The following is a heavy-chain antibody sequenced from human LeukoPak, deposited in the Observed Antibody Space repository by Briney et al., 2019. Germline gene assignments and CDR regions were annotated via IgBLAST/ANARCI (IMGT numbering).Heavy chain of an antibody. V-gene: IGHV3-7*04. D-gene: IGHD5/OR15-5a*01. Sequence: GGSLRLSCAASGFTFSNELMTWVRQAAGKGLEWVANIKPDGREKYYADSLKGRFTISRDNTEKSLYLQMNSLRAEDTGVYYCTRAAVSSPGDLWGQGTTVTVSS. CDR1: GFTFSNEL. J-gene: IGHJ6*02. CDR3: TRAAVSSPGDL. CDR2: IKPDGREK.